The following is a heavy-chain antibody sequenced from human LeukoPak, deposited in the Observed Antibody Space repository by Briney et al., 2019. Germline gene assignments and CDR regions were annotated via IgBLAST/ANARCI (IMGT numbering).Heavy chain of an antibody. Sequence: SETLSLTCTVSGNSFGDYYWSWIRHPAGKGLEWIGRIYTSGSTTYNPSLKSRVTISVDTSKNQFSLKLSSVTAADTAVYYCARTLSGYDSSGYYSALFDYWGQGTLVTVSS. CDR1: GNSFGDYY. J-gene: IGHJ4*02. V-gene: IGHV4-4*07. D-gene: IGHD3-22*01. CDR2: IYTSGST. CDR3: ARTLSGYDSSGYYSALFDY.